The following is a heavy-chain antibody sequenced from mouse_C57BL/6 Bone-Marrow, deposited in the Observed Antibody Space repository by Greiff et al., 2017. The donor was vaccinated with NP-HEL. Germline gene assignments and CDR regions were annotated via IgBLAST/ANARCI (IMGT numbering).Heavy chain of an antibody. J-gene: IGHJ2*01. CDR2: IYPSDSET. Sequence: QVQLQQPGAELVRPGSSVKLSCKASGYTFTSYWMDWVKQRPGQGLEWIGNIYPSDSETHYNQKFKDKATLTVDKSSSTAYMQLSSLTSEDAAVYYCASTESIGGFDYWDRGTTLTVSS. V-gene: IGHV1-61*01. CDR1: GYTFTSYW. CDR3: ASTESIGGFDY. D-gene: IGHD2-14*01.